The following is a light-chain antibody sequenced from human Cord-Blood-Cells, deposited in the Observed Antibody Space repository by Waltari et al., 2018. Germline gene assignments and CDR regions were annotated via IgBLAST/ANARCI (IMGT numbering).Light chain of an antibody. J-gene: IGKJ4*01. CDR2: AAS. Sequence: IQMTQSPSSVSAYVGDRVTITCRASQGIRRWLAWYQQKPGKAPKLLIYAASSLQSGVPARFSGSGSGTDFTLTFGSLQPEDFATYYCQQANSFPTFGGGSKVEIK. CDR3: QQANSFPT. V-gene: IGKV1-12*01. CDR1: QGIRRW.